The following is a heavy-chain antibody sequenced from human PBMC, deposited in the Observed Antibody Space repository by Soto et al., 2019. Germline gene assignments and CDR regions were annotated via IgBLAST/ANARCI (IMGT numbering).Heavy chain of an antibody. CDR2: IRDSGTNT. D-gene: IGHD6-6*01. V-gene: IGHV3-23*01. J-gene: IGHJ6*02. CDR3: AKGSIAARGFLSGYYYGMDV. Sequence: PGGSLRLSCTASGFTFSNYAMSWVRQAPGKGLEWVSDIRDSGTNTYHADSVKGRFTISRDNSKNTLYLQMNSLRAEDTAVYYCAKGSIAARGFLSGYYYGMDVWGQGTTVTVSS. CDR1: GFTFSNYA.